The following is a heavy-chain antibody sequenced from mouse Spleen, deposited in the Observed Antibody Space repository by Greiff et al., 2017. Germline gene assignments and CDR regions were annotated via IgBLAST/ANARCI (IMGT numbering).Heavy chain of an antibody. D-gene: IGHD2-10*01. V-gene: IGHV1-42*01. Sequence: EVQLQQSGPELVKPGASVKISCKASGYSFTGYYMNWVKQSPEKSLEWIGEINPSTGGTTYNQKFKAKATLTVDKSSSTAYMQLKSLTSEDSAVYYCARFSYYDAMDYWGQGTSVTVSS. J-gene: IGHJ4*01. CDR2: INPSTGGT. CDR1: GYSFTGYY. CDR3: ARFSYYDAMDY.